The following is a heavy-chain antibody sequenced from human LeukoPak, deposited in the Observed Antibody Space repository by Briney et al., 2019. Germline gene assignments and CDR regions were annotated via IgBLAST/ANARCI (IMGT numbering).Heavy chain of an antibody. D-gene: IGHD6-6*01. V-gene: IGHV4-59*01. Sequence: SETLSPTCTVSGGSISSYYWSWIRQPPGKGLEWIGYIYYSGSTNYNPSLKSRVTISVDTSKNQFSLKLSSVTAADTAVYYCARSIAALENDYWGQGTLVTVSS. J-gene: IGHJ4*02. CDR3: ARSIAALENDY. CDR1: GGSISSYY. CDR2: IYYSGST.